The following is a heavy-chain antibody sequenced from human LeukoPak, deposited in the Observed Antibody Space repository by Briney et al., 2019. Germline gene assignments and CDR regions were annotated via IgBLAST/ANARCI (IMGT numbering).Heavy chain of an antibody. J-gene: IGHJ4*02. CDR1: GLTFSNYW. Sequence: GGSLRLSCAASGLTFSNYWMYWVRQVPGEGLVWVSRISSEGSVTNYADSVKGRFTISRDNAKNTLYLVMNNLRADDTAVYFCARVPGSGWFTAVDYWGQGTLVTVSS. V-gene: IGHV3-74*01. D-gene: IGHD6-19*01. CDR2: ISSEGSVT. CDR3: ARVPGSGWFTAVDY.